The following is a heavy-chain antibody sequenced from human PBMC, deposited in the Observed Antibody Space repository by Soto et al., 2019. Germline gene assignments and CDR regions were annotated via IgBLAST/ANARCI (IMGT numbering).Heavy chain of an antibody. D-gene: IGHD3-10*01. J-gene: IGHJ6*03. V-gene: IGHV4-59*08. Sequence: PSETLSLTCTVSGGSISSYYWSWIRQPPGKGLEWIGYIYYSGSTNYNPSLKSRVTISVDTSKNQFSLKLSSVTAADTAVYYCARRKWLGSDYYYYYMDVWGKGTTVTVSS. CDR2: IYYSGST. CDR3: ARRKWLGSDYYYYYMDV. CDR1: GGSISSYY.